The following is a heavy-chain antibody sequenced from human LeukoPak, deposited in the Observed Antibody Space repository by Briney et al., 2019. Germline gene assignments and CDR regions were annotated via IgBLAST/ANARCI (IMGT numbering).Heavy chain of an antibody. V-gene: IGHV3-23*01. CDR1: GFTFSSYA. D-gene: IGHD3-22*01. CDR2: ISGSGGST. CDR3: AKLIVVDPSNPDY. J-gene: IGHJ4*02. Sequence: PGGSLRLSCAASGFTFSSYAMSWVRQAPGKGPEWVSAISGSGGSTYYADSVKGRFTISRDNSKNTLYLQMNSLRAEDTAVYYCAKLIVVDPSNPDYWGQGTLVTVSS.